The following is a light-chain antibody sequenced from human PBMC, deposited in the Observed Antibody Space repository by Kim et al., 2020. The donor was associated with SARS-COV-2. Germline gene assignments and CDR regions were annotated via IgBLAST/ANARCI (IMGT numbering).Light chain of an antibody. V-gene: IGKV1-39*01. CDR3: QQSYSTPWT. CDR2: AAS. J-gene: IGKJ1*01. Sequence: ASVGDIVTITCRASQSISSYLNWYQQKPGKAPKLLLYAASSLQSGVPSRFSGSGSGTDFTLTISSLQPEDCATYYCQQSYSTPWTFGQGTKVDIK. CDR1: QSISSY.